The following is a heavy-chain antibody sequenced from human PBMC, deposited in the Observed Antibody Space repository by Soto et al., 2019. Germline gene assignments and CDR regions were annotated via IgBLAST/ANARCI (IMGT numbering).Heavy chain of an antibody. V-gene: IGHV1-3*01. Sequence: ASVKVSCKASGYTFTSYAMHWVRQAPGQRLEWMGWINAGNGNTKYSQKFQGRVTITRDTSASTAYMELSSLRSEDTAVYYCAQGAAQGYYYYYMDVWGKGTTVTVS. D-gene: IGHD6-25*01. J-gene: IGHJ6*03. CDR3: AQGAAQGYYYYYMDV. CDR1: GYTFTSYA. CDR2: INAGNGNT.